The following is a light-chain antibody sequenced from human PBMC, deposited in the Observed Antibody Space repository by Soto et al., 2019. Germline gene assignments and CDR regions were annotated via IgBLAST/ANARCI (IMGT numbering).Light chain of an antibody. Sequence: EVVMTQSPVTLSLSLGERASLSCRASQSIGSDLAWYQQKPGQAPRLLIYGASTRATGISARFSGSGSGTEFTLTINSLQSEDFAVYYCQQYNEWPPITFGQGTRLEMK. J-gene: IGKJ5*01. CDR1: QSIGSD. CDR3: QQYNEWPPIT. CDR2: GAS. V-gene: IGKV3-15*01.